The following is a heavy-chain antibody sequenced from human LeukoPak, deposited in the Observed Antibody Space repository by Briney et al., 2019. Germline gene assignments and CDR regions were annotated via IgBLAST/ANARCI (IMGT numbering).Heavy chain of an antibody. Sequence: SETLSLTCTVSGGSISSYYWSWIRQPAGKGLEWIGRIYTSGSTNYNPSLKSRVTMSVDTSKNQFSLKLSSVTAADTAVYYCARAWGYCDSSGYQVNYFDYWGQGTLVTVSS. CDR3: ARAWGYCDSSGYQVNYFDY. J-gene: IGHJ4*02. CDR2: IYTSGST. D-gene: IGHD3-22*01. CDR1: GGSISSYY. V-gene: IGHV4-4*07.